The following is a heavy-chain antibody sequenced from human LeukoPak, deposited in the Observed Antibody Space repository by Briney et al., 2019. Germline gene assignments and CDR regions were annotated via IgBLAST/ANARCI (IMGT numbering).Heavy chain of an antibody. V-gene: IGHV4-34*01. Sequence: SETLSLTCAVYGGSFSGYYWSWIRQPPGKGLEWIGEINHSGSTNYNPSLKSRVTISVGTSKNQFSLKLSSVTAADTAVYYCARGRGYSSYWGQGTLVTVSS. CDR1: GGSFSGYY. J-gene: IGHJ4*02. D-gene: IGHD5-18*01. CDR2: INHSGST. CDR3: ARGRGYSSY.